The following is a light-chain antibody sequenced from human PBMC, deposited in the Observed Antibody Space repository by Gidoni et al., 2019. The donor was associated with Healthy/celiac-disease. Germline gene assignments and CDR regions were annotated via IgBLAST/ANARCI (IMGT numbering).Light chain of an antibody. J-gene: IGKJ1*01. CDR3: QQYNSYSPWT. V-gene: IGKV1-5*03. CDR2: TAS. CDR1: QSISSW. Sequence: DIQMTQSPSTLSASVGDRVTITCRASQSISSWLAWYQQKPGKAPKLLIYTASSLESGVPSRFSGSGSGTEFTLTISSLQPDDFATYYCQQYNSYSPWTFXQXTKVXIK.